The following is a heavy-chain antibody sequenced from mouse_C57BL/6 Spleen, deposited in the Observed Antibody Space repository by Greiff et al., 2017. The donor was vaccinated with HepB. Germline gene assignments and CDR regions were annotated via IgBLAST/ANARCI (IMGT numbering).Heavy chain of an antibody. V-gene: IGHV1-50*01. D-gene: IGHD2-4*01. CDR1: GYTFTSYW. Sequence: QVQLQQPGAELVKPGASVKLSCKASGYTFTSYWMQWVKQRPGQGLEWIGEIDPSDGYTNYNQKFKGKATLTVDTSSSTAYMQLSGLTSEDSAVCDGSSCYDYDGFAYWGQGTLVTVSA. CDR2: IDPSDGYT. CDR3: SSCYDYDGFAY. J-gene: IGHJ3*01.